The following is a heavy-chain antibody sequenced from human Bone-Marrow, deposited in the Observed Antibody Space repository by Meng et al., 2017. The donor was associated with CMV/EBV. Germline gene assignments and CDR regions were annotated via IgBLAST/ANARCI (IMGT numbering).Heavy chain of an antibody. J-gene: IGHJ3*02. D-gene: IGHD1-26*01. CDR2: IIPILGIA. CDR3: ARGRLVGATPSAFDI. Sequence: SVKVSCKASGGTFSSYAISWVRQAPGQGLEWMGGIIPILGIANYAQKFQGRVTITTDESTSTAYMELSSLRSEDTAVYYCARGRLVGATPSAFDIWGQGTMVTVSS. V-gene: IGHV1-69*10. CDR1: GGTFSSYA.